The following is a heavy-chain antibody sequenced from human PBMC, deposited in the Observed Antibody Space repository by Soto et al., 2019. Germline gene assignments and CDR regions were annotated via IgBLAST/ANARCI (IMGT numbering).Heavy chain of an antibody. Sequence: GGSLRLSCAASGFTFSSYSMNWVRQAPGKGLEWVSSISSSSSYIYYADSVKGRFTISRDNAKNSLYLQMNSLRAEDTAVYYCARDLAPMITFGGVTIRSNYYYYYGMDVWGQGTTVTV. J-gene: IGHJ6*02. CDR1: GFTFSSYS. CDR3: ARDLAPMITFGGVTIRSNYYYYYGMDV. CDR2: ISSSSSYI. V-gene: IGHV3-21*01. D-gene: IGHD3-16*01.